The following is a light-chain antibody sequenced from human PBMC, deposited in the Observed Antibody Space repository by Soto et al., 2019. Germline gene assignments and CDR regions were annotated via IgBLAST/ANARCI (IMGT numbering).Light chain of an antibody. J-gene: IGKJ2*01. CDR3: QQPYT. CDR1: QSVSSY. Sequence: EIVLTQSPATLSLSPGERATLSCRASQSVSSYLAWYQQKPGQAPRLLIYDASNRATGIPARFSGSGSGTVFTLTIRSLEPEDFAVYYCQQPYTFGQGTKLEIK. CDR2: DAS. V-gene: IGKV3-11*01.